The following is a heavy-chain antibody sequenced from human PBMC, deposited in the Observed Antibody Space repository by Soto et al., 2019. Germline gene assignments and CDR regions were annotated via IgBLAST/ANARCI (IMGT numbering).Heavy chain of an antibody. J-gene: IGHJ4*02. D-gene: IGHD6-6*01. CDR3: AKDKPSVNEYSSSSGDDY. V-gene: IGHV3-23*01. CDR2: ISGSGGST. Sequence: PGGSLRLSCAASGFTFSSYAMSCVRQAPGKGLEWVSAISGSGGSTYYADSVKGRFTISRDNSKNTLYLQMNSLRAEDTAVYYCAKDKPSVNEYSSSSGDDYWGQGTLVTVSS. CDR1: GFTFSSYA.